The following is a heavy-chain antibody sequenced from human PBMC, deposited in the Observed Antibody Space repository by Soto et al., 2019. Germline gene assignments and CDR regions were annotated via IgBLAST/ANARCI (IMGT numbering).Heavy chain of an antibody. CDR1: GGSISSYY. CDR3: ARLGDYYGSGSYRYYFDY. CDR2: IYYREST. J-gene: IGHJ4*02. V-gene: IGHV4-59*08. Sequence: SETLSLTCTVSGGSISSYYWSWIRQPPGKGLEWIGYIYYRESTNYNPSLKSRVTISVDTSKNQFSLKLSSVTAADTAVYYCARLGDYYGSGSYRYYFDYWGQGTLVTVSS. D-gene: IGHD3-10*01.